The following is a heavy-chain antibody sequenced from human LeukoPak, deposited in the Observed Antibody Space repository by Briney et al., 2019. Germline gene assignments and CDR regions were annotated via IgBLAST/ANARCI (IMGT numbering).Heavy chain of an antibody. Sequence: SVKVSCKASSYTFTSYGISWVRQAPGQGLEWMGGIIPIFGTANYAQKFQGRVTITADKSTSTAYMELSSLRSEDTAVYYCARARVTDSGSYSLGAFDIWGQGTMVTVSS. CDR2: IIPIFGTA. CDR3: ARARVTDSGSYSLGAFDI. CDR1: SYTFTSYG. V-gene: IGHV1-69*06. D-gene: IGHD1-26*01. J-gene: IGHJ3*02.